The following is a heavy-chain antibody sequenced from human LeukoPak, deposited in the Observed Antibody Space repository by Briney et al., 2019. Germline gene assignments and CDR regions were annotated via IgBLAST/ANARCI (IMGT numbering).Heavy chain of an antibody. D-gene: IGHD3-22*01. J-gene: IGHJ4*02. CDR2: IWYDGSKK. Sequence: GGPLRPSCAASGFTFSSYGMHRVRQAPGKGLEWVAVIWYDGSKKYYGDSMKGRFTISRDNYKNTLSLQMNSLRAEDTAVYYCARDRSYDSSGPDDWGQGVHVTV. CDR3: ARDRSYDSSGPDD. CDR1: GFTFSSYG. V-gene: IGHV3-33*01.